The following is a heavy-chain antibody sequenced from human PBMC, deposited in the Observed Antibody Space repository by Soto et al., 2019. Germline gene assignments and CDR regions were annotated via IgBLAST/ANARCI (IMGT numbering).Heavy chain of an antibody. CDR3: ARLFSSGYWPFDY. J-gene: IGHJ4*02. Sequence: PSETLSLTCTVSGGSISSYHWSWIRQPPGKGLEWIGYIYYSGSTDYNPSLKSRLTISVDTSKNQFSLKLSSVTAADTAVYYCARLFSSGYWPFDYWGQGTLVTVSS. V-gene: IGHV4-59*08. D-gene: IGHD3-22*01. CDR2: IYYSGST. CDR1: GGSISSYH.